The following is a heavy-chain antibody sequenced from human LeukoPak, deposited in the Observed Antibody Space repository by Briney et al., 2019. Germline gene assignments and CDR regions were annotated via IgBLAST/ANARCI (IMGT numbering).Heavy chain of an antibody. J-gene: IGHJ6*02. CDR2: IGTAGDT. CDR3: ARGVAAGTGYYYYGMDV. CDR1: GFTFSSYD. Sequence: HPGGSLRLSCAASGFTFSSYDMHWVRQATGKGLEWVSAIGTAGDTYYPGSVKGRFTISRENAKNSLYLQMNSLRAGDTAVYYCARGVAAGTGYYYYGMDVSGQGTTVTVSS. V-gene: IGHV3-13*01. D-gene: IGHD6-13*01.